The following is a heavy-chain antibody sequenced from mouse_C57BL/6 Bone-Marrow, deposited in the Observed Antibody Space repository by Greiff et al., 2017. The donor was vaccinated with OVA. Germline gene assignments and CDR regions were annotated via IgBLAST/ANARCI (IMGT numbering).Heavy chain of an antibody. CDR1: GFTFSSYG. D-gene: IGHD1-1*02. CDR3: ARHLGGYYFDY. Sequence: EVMLVESGGDLVKPGGSLKLSCAASGFTFSSYGMSWVRQTPDKRLEWVATISSGGSYTYYPDSVKGRFTISRDNAKNTLYLQMSSLKSEDTAMYYCARHLGGYYFDYWGQGTTLTVSS. V-gene: IGHV5-6*01. J-gene: IGHJ2*01. CDR2: ISSGGSYT.